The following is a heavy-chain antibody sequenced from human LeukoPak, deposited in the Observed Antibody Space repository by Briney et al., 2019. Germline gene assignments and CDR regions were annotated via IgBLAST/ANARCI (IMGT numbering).Heavy chain of an antibody. CDR3: AKLIAVAGTDDY. CDR2: ISGSDGST. J-gene: IGHJ4*02. V-gene: IGHV3-23*01. Sequence: PGGSLRLSCAASGFTFSSQAMSWVRQAPGKGLEWVSGISGSDGSTNYADSVKGRFTISRDNSKNTLYLQMNSLRAEDTAVYYCAKLIAVAGTDDYWGQGTLVTVSS. D-gene: IGHD6-19*01. CDR1: GFTFSSQA.